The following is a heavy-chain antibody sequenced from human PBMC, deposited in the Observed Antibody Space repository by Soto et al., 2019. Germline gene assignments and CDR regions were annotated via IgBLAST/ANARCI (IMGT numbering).Heavy chain of an antibody. J-gene: IGHJ3*01. CDR1: GGSISSGGYS. CDR2: IYHSENT. CDR3: ASTVAADDALDV. D-gene: IGHD2-15*01. V-gene: IGHV4-30-2*01. Sequence: QLQLQESGSGLVKPSQTLSLTCAVSGGSISSGGYSWTWIRQPPGKGLEWIGYIYHSENTYYNPSLKSRVTISGDRSKNQFTLNLSSLTAADTAVYDCASTVAADDALDVWGQGTMVTVSS.